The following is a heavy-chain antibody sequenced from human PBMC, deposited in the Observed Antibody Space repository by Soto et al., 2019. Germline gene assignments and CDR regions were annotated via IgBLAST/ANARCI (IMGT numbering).Heavy chain of an antibody. CDR3: ARDSEGACSSTSCYPNYAGLGYGMDV. CDR2: ISYDGSNK. D-gene: IGHD2-2*01. J-gene: IGHJ6*02. Sequence: QVQLVESGGGVVQPGRSLRLSCAASGFTFSSYAMHWVRQAPGKGLEWVAVISYDGSNKYYTDSVKGRFTISRDNSKNTLYLQMNSLRAEDTAVYYCARDSEGACSSTSCYPNYAGLGYGMDVWGQGTTVTVSS. V-gene: IGHV3-30-3*01. CDR1: GFTFSSYA.